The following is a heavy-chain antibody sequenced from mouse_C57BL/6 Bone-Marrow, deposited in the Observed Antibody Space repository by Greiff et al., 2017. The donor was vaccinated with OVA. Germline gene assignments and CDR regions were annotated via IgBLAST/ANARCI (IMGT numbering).Heavy chain of an antibody. CDR2: INPYNGGT. Sequence: VQLKQSGPVLVKPGASVKMSCKASGYTFTDYYMNWVKQSHGKSLEWIGVINPYNGGTSYNQKFKGKATLTVDKSSSTAYMELNSLTSEDSAVYYCARLESYYGSSYDYWGQGTTLTVSS. CDR3: ARLESYYGSSYDY. J-gene: IGHJ2*01. CDR1: GYTFTDYY. V-gene: IGHV1-19*01. D-gene: IGHD1-1*01.